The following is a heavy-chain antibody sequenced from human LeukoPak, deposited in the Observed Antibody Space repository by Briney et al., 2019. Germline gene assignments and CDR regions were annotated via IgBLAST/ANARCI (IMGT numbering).Heavy chain of an antibody. CDR1: GGSISSSSYY. V-gene: IGHV4-39*07. D-gene: IGHD4-17*01. CDR2: IYYSGST. CDR3: ARLNTAEDAFDI. Sequence: SETLSLTCTVSGGSISSSSYYWGWIRQPPGKGLEWIGSIYYSGSTYYNPSLKSRVTISVDTSKNQFSLKLSSLTAADTAVYYCARLNTAEDAFDIWGQGTMVTVSS. J-gene: IGHJ3*02.